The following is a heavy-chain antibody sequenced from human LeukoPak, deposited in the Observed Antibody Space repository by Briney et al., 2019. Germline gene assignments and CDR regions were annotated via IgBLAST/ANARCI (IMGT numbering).Heavy chain of an antibody. V-gene: IGHV3-30-3*01. J-gene: IGHJ3*02. CDR1: GFTFSSYA. Sequence: PGGSLRLSCAASGFTFSSYAMHWVRQAPGKGLEWVAVISYDGSNKYYADSVKGRFTISRDNSKNTLYLQMNSLRAEDTAVYYCAREGIAAGEAFDIWGQGTMVTVSS. CDR2: ISYDGSNK. CDR3: AREGIAAGEAFDI. D-gene: IGHD6-13*01.